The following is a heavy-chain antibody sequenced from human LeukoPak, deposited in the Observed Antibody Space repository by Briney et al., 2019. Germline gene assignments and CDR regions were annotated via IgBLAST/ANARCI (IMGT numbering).Heavy chain of an antibody. Sequence: SETLSLTCSVSGDSISTSSYYWGWIRQPPGKGLEWIGTIYYSGSTYYNPSLTSRVTISVDTSKNQFSLKLSSATAADTAVYYCAREGTFYDILTGYYRTSFDYWGQGTLVTVSS. CDR3: AREGTFYDILTGYYRTSFDY. CDR1: GDSISTSSYY. D-gene: IGHD3-9*01. V-gene: IGHV4-39*07. J-gene: IGHJ4*02. CDR2: IYYSGST.